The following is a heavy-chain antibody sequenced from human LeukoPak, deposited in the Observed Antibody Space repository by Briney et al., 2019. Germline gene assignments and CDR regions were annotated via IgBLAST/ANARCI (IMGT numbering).Heavy chain of an antibody. Sequence: PSETLSLTCTVSGGSISSGGYYWSWIRQPPGKGLEWIGYIYHSGSTYYNPSLKSRVTISVDRSKNQFSLKLGSVTAADTAVYYCARATWIQLLDYWGQGTLVTVSS. J-gene: IGHJ4*02. D-gene: IGHD5-18*01. CDR2: IYHSGST. CDR3: ARATWIQLLDY. CDR1: GGSISSGGYY. V-gene: IGHV4-30-2*01.